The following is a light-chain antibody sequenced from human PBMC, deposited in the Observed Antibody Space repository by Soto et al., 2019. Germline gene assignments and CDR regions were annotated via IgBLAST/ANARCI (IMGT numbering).Light chain of an antibody. CDR3: CSYATPRQ. CDR1: NSDVGIYDF. J-gene: IGLJ2*01. Sequence: QSALTQPASVSGTPGQSITISCTGSNSDVGIYDFVSWYQQHPGRAPKLIVSEVSHRPSGVSNRFSGSKSGNMASLTISGLQAEDEAEYYCCSYATPRQFGGGTKVTVL. CDR2: EVS. V-gene: IGLV2-23*02.